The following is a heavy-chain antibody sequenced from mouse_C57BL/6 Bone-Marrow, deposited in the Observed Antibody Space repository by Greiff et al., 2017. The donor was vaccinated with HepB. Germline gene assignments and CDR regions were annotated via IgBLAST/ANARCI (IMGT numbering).Heavy chain of an antibody. V-gene: IGHV5-6*01. CDR2: ISSGGSYT. CDR1: GFTFSSYG. D-gene: IGHD1-1*01. CDR3: AREYYGSSSIDY. J-gene: IGHJ2*01. Sequence: EVKLMESGGDLVKPGGSLKLSCAASGFTFSSYGMSWVRQTPDKRLEWVATISSGGSYTYYPDSVKGRFTISRDNAKNTLYLQMSSLKSEDTAMYYCAREYYGSSSIDYWGQGTTLTVSS.